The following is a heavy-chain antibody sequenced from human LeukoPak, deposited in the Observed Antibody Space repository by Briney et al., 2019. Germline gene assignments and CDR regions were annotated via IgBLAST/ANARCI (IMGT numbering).Heavy chain of an antibody. D-gene: IGHD2/OR15-2a*01. J-gene: IGHJ6*02. CDR3: AKGGRILLKNFGLDV. CDR2: ISGSGVTT. CDR1: GFTFYSHV. V-gene: IGHV3-23*01. Sequence: GGSLRLSCVASGFTFYSHVMSWVRQAPGMRLEWVSAISGSGVTTFYADSMKGRFTISRDNSKNTLYLQMNSLRAEDTAVYYCAKGGRILLKNFGLDVWGQGTTVTVSS.